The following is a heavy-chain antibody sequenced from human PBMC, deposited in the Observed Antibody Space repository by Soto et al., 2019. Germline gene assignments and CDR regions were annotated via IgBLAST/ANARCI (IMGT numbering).Heavy chain of an antibody. CDR3: AKDCRRLAVAGSAFDS. CDR1: GFTFNEYA. V-gene: IGHV3-23*01. J-gene: IGHJ4*02. Sequence: TGGSLRLSCAASGFTFNEYAMAWVRQAPGKGLEWVSSISGSGGHSSYADSVRGRFTISRDNVNSILSLDMSDLSAEDTAVYYCAKDCRRLAVAGSAFDSWGQGTLVTVSS. CDR2: ISGSGGHS. D-gene: IGHD6-19*01.